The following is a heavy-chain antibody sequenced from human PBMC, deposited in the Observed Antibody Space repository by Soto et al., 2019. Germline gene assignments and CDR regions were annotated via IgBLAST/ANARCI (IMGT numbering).Heavy chain of an antibody. Sequence: GGSLRLSCAASGFNVSSYYMSWVRQAPGKGLEWVSLIYSGGATYYSYSVKGRFTISRDNSKNTLYLQLNSLRAEDTAVYYCAGAREASPSYYYYGMEVWGQGTTVTVSS. D-gene: IGHD1-26*01. CDR3: AGAREASPSYYYYGMEV. J-gene: IGHJ6*02. CDR1: GFNVSSYY. CDR2: IYSGGAT. V-gene: IGHV3-53*01.